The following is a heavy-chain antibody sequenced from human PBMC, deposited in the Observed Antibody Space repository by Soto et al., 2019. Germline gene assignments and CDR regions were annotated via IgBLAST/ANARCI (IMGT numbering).Heavy chain of an antibody. J-gene: IGHJ5*02. D-gene: IGHD2-15*01. CDR1: GDSISAYS. V-gene: IGHV4-59*12. CDR2: IHYNENT. Sequence: SETLSLTCTVSGDSISAYSWSWVRQPPGKGLEWIGNIHYNENTKYNPSLKSRVTISVDTSNNQFSLELRAVTAADTAVYYCATLPPRIVVVKTEIPTWGQGTLVTVSS. CDR3: ATLPPRIVVVKTEIPT.